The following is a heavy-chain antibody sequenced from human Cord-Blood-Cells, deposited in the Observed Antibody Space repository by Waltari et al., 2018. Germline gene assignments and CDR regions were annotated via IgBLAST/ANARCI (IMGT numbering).Heavy chain of an antibody. CDR1: GGTFSSYA. J-gene: IGHJ5*02. V-gene: IGHV1-69*01. D-gene: IGHD5-12*01. Sequence: QVQLVQSGAEVKKPGSSVKVSCKASGGTFSSYAISWVRQAPGQGLEWMGGIIPIFVTANYAQKFQGRGTITADESTSTAYMELSSLRSEDTAVYDCARDIDGYNYNWFDPWGQGTLVTVSS. CDR2: IIPIFVTA. CDR3: ARDIDGYNYNWFDP.